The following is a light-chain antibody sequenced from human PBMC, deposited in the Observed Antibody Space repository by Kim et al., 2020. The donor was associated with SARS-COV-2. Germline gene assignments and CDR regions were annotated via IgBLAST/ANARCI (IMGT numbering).Light chain of an antibody. CDR2: RAS. V-gene: IGKV3-15*01. J-gene: IGKJ4*01. CDR3: QQFSKWPLT. Sequence: EIVMTQSPATLSVSPGERVTLSCRASQTVDRNLAWYQQKGGQPPRLLIYRASTRATDIPDRFSGSGSGTEFTLTIHSLRSEDSGNYYCQQFSKWPLTFGGGTKVEFK. CDR1: QTVDRN.